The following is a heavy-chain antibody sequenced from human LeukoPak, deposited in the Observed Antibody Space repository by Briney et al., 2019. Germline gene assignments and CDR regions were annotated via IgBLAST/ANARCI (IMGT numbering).Heavy chain of an antibody. CDR2: IYYSGST. CDR1: GGSITNSNYH. CDR3: ARWDTAMVNFDY. V-gene: IGHV4-39*07. D-gene: IGHD5-18*01. J-gene: IGHJ4*02. Sequence: SETLSLTCTVSGGSITNSNYHWGWIRQPPGKGLDWIGTIYYSGSTYYNPSLKSRVTISVDTSKNQVSLKLSSVTAADTAVYYCARWDTAMVNFDYWGQGTLVTVSS.